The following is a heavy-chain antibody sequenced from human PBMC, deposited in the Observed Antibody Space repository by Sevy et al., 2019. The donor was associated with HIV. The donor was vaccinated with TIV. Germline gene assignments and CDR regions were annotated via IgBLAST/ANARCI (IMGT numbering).Heavy chain of an antibody. V-gene: IGHV3-23*01. Sequence: GGSLRLSCAASGFSFNTYAMTWVRQAPGKGLEWVSGISGSGTSTYYTDSVKGRFTISRDNSKNTVYLQMNNLRAEDTAVYYCGKVSIFGVGGFYDYWGQGTLVTVSS. CDR2: ISGSGTST. D-gene: IGHD3-3*01. CDR3: GKVSIFGVGGFYDY. CDR1: GFSFNTYA. J-gene: IGHJ4*02.